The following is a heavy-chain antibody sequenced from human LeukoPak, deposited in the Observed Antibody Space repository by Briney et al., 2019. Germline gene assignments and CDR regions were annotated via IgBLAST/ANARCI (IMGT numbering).Heavy chain of an antibody. J-gene: IGHJ6*02. CDR3: ARDKYQLGYYYYGMDV. Sequence: PSETLSLTCTVSGGSISSYYWSWIRQPAGKGLEWIGRIYTSGSTNYNPSLKSRVTMSVDTSKNQFSLKLSSVTAADTAVYYCARDKYQLGYYYYGMDVWGQGTTVTVSS. CDR1: GGSISSYY. CDR2: IYTSGST. V-gene: IGHV4-4*07. D-gene: IGHD2-2*01.